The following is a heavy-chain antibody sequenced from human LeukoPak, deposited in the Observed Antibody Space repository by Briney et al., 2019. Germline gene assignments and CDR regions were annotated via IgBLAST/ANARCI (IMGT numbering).Heavy chain of an antibody. Sequence: PGGSLRLSCAASGFTFSSFGMHWVRQAPGKGLEWVAFIRYDGSNKYYADSVKGRFTISRDNSKNTLYLQMNSLRAEDTAVYYCAKVASIVGAIDNFDYWGQGTLVTVSS. D-gene: IGHD1-26*01. V-gene: IGHV3-30*02. CDR2: IRYDGSNK. J-gene: IGHJ4*02. CDR3: AKVASIVGAIDNFDY. CDR1: GFTFSSFG.